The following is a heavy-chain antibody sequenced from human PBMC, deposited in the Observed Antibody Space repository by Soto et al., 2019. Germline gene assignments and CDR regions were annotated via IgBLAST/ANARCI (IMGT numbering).Heavy chain of an antibody. D-gene: IGHD3-10*01. V-gene: IGHV3-30*03. J-gene: IGHJ5*02. CDR3: NADPPGVRGPSRNWLDP. CDR1: GFTFSSYG. Sequence: QVQLVESGGGVVQPGRSLRLSCAASGFTFSSYGIHWVRQAPGKGLEWVAVISYDGSNKYYADSVKGRFTISRANSKNTGYLQMNSLRVEDTAVYYCNADPPGVRGPSRNWLDPWGQGPQLTVSS. CDR2: ISYDGSNK.